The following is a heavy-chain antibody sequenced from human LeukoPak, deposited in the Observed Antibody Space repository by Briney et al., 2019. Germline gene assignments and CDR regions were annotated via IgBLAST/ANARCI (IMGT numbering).Heavy chain of an antibody. CDR3: ARRWVSGSNFDS. CDR1: GFTFSTYW. CDR2: IQQDGSEK. J-gene: IGHJ4*02. D-gene: IGHD1-14*01. Sequence: GGSLRLSCAASGFTFSTYWMSWVRQAPGKGLEWVANIQQDGSEKYYVASVKARFTISRDNAKNSLYLQMNSLRVEDTAVYYCARRWVSGSNFDSWGQGTLVTVSS. V-gene: IGHV3-7*01.